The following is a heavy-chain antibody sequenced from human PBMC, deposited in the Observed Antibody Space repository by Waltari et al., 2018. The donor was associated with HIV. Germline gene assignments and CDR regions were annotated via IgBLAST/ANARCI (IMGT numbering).Heavy chain of an antibody. CDR2: INNGGSI. CDR1: DGSFSGYY. V-gene: IGHV4-34*01. Sequence: QVRLQQWGAGLLKPSETLSLTCAVYDGSFSGYYWSWIRQPPGKGLECIGEINNGGSINYNPSLKSRVITSLDRYKNQFSLKLTSVTAADTALYYCARGSWGSGMDVWGLGTTVIVSS. D-gene: IGHD7-27*01. J-gene: IGHJ6*02. CDR3: ARGSWGSGMDV.